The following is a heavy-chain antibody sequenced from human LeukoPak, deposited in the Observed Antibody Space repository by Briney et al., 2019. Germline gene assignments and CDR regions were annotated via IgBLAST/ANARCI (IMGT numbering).Heavy chain of an antibody. Sequence: RTGGSLRLSCAASGFTFSSYSMNWVRQAPGKGLEWVSYISSSSSTIYYADSVKGRFTISRDNAKNSLYLQMNSLRAEDTAVYYCARVLGANYYYYMDVWGKGTTVTVSS. CDR1: GFTFSSYS. CDR2: ISSSSSTI. V-gene: IGHV3-48*01. J-gene: IGHJ6*03. CDR3: ARVLGANYYYYMDV. D-gene: IGHD1-26*01.